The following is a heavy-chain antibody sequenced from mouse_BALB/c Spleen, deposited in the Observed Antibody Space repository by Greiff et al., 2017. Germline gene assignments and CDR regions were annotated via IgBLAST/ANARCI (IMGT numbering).Heavy chain of an antibody. J-gene: IGHJ1*01. D-gene: IGHD2-4*01. CDR1: GYTFTSYW. CDR3: ARSVMITTPYWYFDV. Sequence: QVQLKQPGAELVKPGASVKLSCKASGYTFTSYWMHWVKQRPGQGLEWIGEINPSNGRTNYNEKFKSKATLTVDKSSSTAYMQLSSLTSEDSAVYYCARSVMITTPYWYFDVWGAGTTVTVSA. V-gene: IGHV1S81*02. CDR2: INPSNGRT.